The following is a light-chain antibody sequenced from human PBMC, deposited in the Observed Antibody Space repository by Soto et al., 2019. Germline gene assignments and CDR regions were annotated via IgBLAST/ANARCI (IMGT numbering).Light chain of an antibody. CDR1: SSDVGSYNR. CDR3: SSYTRSSTFV. CDR2: EVS. J-gene: IGLJ2*01. V-gene: IGLV2-18*02. Sequence: QSALTQPPSVSGSPGQSVTISCTGTSSDVGSYNRVSWYHQPPGTAPKLMISEVSNRPSGVPDRFSGSKSGNTASLTISGLQAEDEGDYYCSSYTRSSTFVFGGGTKLTVL.